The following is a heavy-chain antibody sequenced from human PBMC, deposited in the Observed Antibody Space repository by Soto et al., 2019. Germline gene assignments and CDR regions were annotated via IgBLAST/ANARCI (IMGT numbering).Heavy chain of an antibody. J-gene: IGHJ5*01. V-gene: IGHV4-59*11. D-gene: IGHD6-19*01. Sequence: QVQPQESGPGLVKPSETLSLTCTVSSGSISGHYWSWVRQPPGKGLEWIGHIYYRGSTNYNPSLKSXXTXSXXTSKNEFALKLNSVTAADTALYYCARERNSGWSDSWGQGTLVTVSS. CDR3: ARERNSGWSDS. CDR1: SGSISGHY. CDR2: IYYRGST.